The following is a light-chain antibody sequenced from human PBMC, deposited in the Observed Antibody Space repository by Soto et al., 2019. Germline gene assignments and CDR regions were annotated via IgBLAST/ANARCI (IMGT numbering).Light chain of an antibody. CDR3: SSYSKTSSVL. CDR2: QVA. CDR1: SRDVGAYNY. Sequence: QSVLIQPASVSASPGQSITISCSGTSRDVGAYNYVSWYQQVPGKAPKLIIFQVADRPSGVPNRFSGSKSGNAASLTISGLQPEDEADYYCSSYSKTSSVLFGGGTQLTVL. V-gene: IGLV2-14*01. J-gene: IGLJ2*01.